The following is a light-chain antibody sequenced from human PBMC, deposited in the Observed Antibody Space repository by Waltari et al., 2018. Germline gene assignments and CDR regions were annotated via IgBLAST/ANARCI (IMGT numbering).Light chain of an antibody. CDR3: QQYYRTPPT. CDR2: WAA. J-gene: IGKJ1*01. V-gene: IGKV4-1*01. CDR1: QSFLYSSNNKNY. Sequence: DIVMTQSPDSLAVSLGERATINCKSSQSFLYSSNNKNYLAWYQQKLGQPPKLLIAWAATRESGVSDRFSGSGSGTDFTLTISSLQAEDLAVYYCQQYYRTPPTFGQGTKVEIK.